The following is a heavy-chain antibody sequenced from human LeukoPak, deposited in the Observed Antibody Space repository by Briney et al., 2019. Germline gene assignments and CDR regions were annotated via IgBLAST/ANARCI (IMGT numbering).Heavy chain of an antibody. CDR2: IGHSSDAI. V-gene: IGHV3-48*02. Sequence: PGGSLRLSCVASGXTFSTYGVNWVRQAPGKGLEWVSYIGHSSDAIYYVDSVRGRFTISRDNAKNSLYLHMNSLRDEDTAVYYCARASRSGYDNWGQGTLVTVSS. J-gene: IGHJ4*02. D-gene: IGHD3-22*01. CDR1: GXTFSTYG. CDR3: ARASRSGYDN.